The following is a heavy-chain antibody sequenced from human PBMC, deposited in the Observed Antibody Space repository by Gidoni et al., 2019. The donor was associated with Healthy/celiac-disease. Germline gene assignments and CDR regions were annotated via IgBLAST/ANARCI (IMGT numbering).Heavy chain of an antibody. CDR3: ASGPNYYYDSSGYYLDY. J-gene: IGHJ4*02. D-gene: IGHD3-22*01. Sequence: EVQLLESGGGLVQPGGSLRLSCAASGFTFSSDAMSWVRQAPGKGLEWVSAISGSGGSTYYADSVKGRFTISIDNSKNTLYLQMNSLRAEDTAVYYCASGPNYYYDSSGYYLDYWGQGTLVTVSS. V-gene: IGHV3-23*01. CDR1: GFTFSSDA. CDR2: ISGSGGST.